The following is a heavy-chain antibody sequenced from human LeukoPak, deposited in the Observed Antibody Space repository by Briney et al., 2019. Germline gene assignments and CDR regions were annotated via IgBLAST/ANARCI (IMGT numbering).Heavy chain of an antibody. CDR2: IYHSGST. Sequence: PSETLSLTCTVSGYSISSGYYRGWIRQPPGKGLEWIGSIYHSGSTYYNPSLKSRVTIPVDTSKNQFSLKLSSVTAADTAVYYCARQVRSSISYYFDYWGQGTLVTVSS. J-gene: IGHJ4*02. D-gene: IGHD6-6*01. V-gene: IGHV4-38-2*02. CDR3: ARQVRSSISYYFDY. CDR1: GYSISSGYY.